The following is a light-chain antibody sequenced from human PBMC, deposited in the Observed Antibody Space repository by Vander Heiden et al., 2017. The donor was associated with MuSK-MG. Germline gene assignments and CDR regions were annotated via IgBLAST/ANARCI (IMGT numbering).Light chain of an antibody. V-gene: IGLV3-1*01. CDR3: QAWDSSTGVV. Sequence: SYALTQSPSVSVSPGQTASIPCSGDKLGDKYACWYQQKPGQSPVLVIYKDTKRPSGIPERFSGSNSGNTATLTISGTQAMDEADYYCQAWDSSTGVVFGGGTKLTVL. J-gene: IGLJ2*01. CDR2: KDT. CDR1: KLGDKY.